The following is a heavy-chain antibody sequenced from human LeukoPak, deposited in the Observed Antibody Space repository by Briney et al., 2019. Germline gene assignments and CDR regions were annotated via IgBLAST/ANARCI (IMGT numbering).Heavy chain of an antibody. CDR1: GYTFASYA. V-gene: IGHV1-3*04. D-gene: IGHD2-2*02. Sequence: ASVKVSCKASGYTFASYAMHWVRQAPGQRLECMGWINTGNGNTKYSQKFQGRVTITRDTSASTAYMELSSLRSEDTAVYYCARSKAVVVPAAILNYWGQGTLVTVSS. CDR2: INTGNGNT. CDR3: ARSKAVVVPAAILNY. J-gene: IGHJ4*02.